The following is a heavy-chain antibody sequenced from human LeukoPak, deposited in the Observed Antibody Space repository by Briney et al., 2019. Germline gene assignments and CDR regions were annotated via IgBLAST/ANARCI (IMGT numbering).Heavy chain of an antibody. CDR1: GYAFTSYG. D-gene: IGHD5-18*01. CDR2: ISAYNGNT. V-gene: IGHV1-18*01. CDR3: ARELSSLDTAMAVYYYYYYMDV. Sequence: ASVKVSCKASGYAFTSYGIRWVREAPGQGLEWMVWISAYNGNTNYAQKLQGRVTMTTDTSTSTAYMELRSLRSDDTAVYYCARELSSLDTAMAVYYYYYYMDVWGKGTTVTVSS. J-gene: IGHJ6*03.